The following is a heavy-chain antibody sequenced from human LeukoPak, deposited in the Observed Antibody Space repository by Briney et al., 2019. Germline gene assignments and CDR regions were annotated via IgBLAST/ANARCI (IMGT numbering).Heavy chain of an antibody. V-gene: IGHV3-23*01. CDR3: AKSTSPLYYYYGMDV. J-gene: IGHJ6*02. CDR2: ISGSGGST. D-gene: IGHD2-2*01. CDR1: GFTFSNYA. Sequence: GGSLRLSCAASGFTFSNYAMSWVRQAPGKGLEWVSTISGSGGSTYYADSVKGRFTISRDNSKNTLYLQLNSLRAEDTAVYYCAKSTSPLYYYYGMDVWGQGTTVTVSS.